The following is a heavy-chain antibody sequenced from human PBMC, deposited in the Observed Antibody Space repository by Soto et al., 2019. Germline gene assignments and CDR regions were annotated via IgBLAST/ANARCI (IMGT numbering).Heavy chain of an antibody. J-gene: IGHJ4*02. CDR1: GSTFSTYW. CDR3: AILNPLGRYFDY. Sequence: PGGSLRLSCEASGSTFSTYWMNWVRQAPGKGLEWVANIKRDGSEQYYVDSVKGRFTISRDNSQNMFYLQMNSLRAEDTAVYYCAILNPLGRYFDYWGQGTLVTVSS. CDR2: IKRDGSEQ. D-gene: IGHD3-3*01. V-gene: IGHV3-7*03.